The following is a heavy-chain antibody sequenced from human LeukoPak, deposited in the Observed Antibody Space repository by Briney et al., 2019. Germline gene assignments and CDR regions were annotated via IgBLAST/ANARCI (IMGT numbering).Heavy chain of an antibody. CDR1: RYLFTPYV. Sequence: GSLVKASCTASRYLFTPYVITWVPRSARHQGECLGWMNPNSGITGSAHKLQGRVTITRNTSISTAYMELSSLRSEDTAVYYCARVKNMRYFDWLQPLIQYYYIDVWGKGTTVTVSS. CDR3: ARVKNMRYFDWLQPLIQYYYIDV. V-gene: IGHV1-8*03. CDR2: MNPNSGIT. J-gene: IGHJ6*03. D-gene: IGHD3-9*01.